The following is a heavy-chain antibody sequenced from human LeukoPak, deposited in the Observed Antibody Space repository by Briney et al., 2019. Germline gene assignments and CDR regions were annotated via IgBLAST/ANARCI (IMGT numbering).Heavy chain of an antibody. Sequence: GGSLRLSCAASGFTFGSYSMNWVRQAPGKGLEWVSYISSSSSTIYYADSVKGRFTISRDNAKNSLYLQMNSLRAEDTAVYYCAGYCSSTSCLWFSDYWGQGTLVTVSS. V-gene: IGHV3-48*01. CDR3: AGYCSSTSCLWFSDY. CDR1: GFTFGSYS. D-gene: IGHD2-2*01. J-gene: IGHJ4*02. CDR2: ISSSSSTI.